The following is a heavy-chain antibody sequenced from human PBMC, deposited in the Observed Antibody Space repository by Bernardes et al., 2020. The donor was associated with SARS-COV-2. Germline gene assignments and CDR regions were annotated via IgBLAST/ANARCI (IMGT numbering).Heavy chain of an antibody. CDR2: FDPQDGET. D-gene: IGHD3-10*01. CDR3: ATSRVRGVPNWFDP. V-gene: IGHV1-24*01. J-gene: IGHJ5*02. CDR1: GYTLTDLS. Sequence: SVKVSCKVSGYTLTDLSMHWVRQAPGKGLEWMGGFDPQDGETIYAQKFQGRVTMTEDTSTDTAYMELSSLRSEDTAVYYCATSRVRGVPNWFDPWGQGTLVTVSS.